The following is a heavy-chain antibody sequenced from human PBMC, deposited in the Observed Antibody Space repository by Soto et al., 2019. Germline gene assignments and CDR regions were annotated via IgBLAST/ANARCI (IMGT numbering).Heavy chain of an antibody. D-gene: IGHD1-1*01. CDR1: GFTFSSYA. V-gene: IGHV3-30-3*01. J-gene: IGHJ4*02. CDR3: SKVRAGGGDY. CDR2: ISYDGSNK. Sequence: QVQLVESGGGVVQPGRSLRLSCAASGFTFSSYAMHWVRQAPGKGLEWVAVISYDGSNKYYADSVKGRFTISRDNSKNTLYLQMNILRTEYTAVYYCSKVRAGGGDYWGQGTMVTVSS.